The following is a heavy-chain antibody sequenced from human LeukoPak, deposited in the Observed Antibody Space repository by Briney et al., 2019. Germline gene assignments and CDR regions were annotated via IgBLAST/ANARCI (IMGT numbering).Heavy chain of an antibody. Sequence: GASLKVSCMPSGYTFTCYYIHWVRQAPGQGLDWMGWINPNSGGTNYAQKFQGRVTMTRDTSISTAYMELSRLRSDDTAVYYCASLIRLRGSDYWGQGTLVTVSS. J-gene: IGHJ4*02. CDR2: INPNSGGT. V-gene: IGHV1-2*02. D-gene: IGHD4-23*01. CDR1: GYTFTCYY. CDR3: ASLIRLRGSDY.